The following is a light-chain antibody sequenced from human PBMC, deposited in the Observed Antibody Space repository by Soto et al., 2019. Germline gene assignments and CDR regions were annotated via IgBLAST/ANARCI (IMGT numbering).Light chain of an antibody. V-gene: IGKV1D-13*01. J-gene: IGKJ5*01. CDR3: QQFNNYPPT. CDR1: QGISSD. Sequence: AIQLTQSPYSLSASGGDRVTITCRASQGISSDLDWYQQKPGKAPKLLIYDASGLESGVPSRFSGSESGTDFSLTISSLQPEDFATYYCQQFNNYPPTFGQGTRLE. CDR2: DAS.